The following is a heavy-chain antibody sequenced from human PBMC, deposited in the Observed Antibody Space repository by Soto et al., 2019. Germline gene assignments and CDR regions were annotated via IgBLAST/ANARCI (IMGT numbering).Heavy chain of an antibody. CDR2: ISNDGSNK. J-gene: IGHJ4*02. CDR1: GFSFSTYG. Sequence: GGSLRLSCAASGFSFSTYGMHWVRQAPGKGLEWVAFISNDGSNKYYADSVKGRFTISRDNSKNTLYLQMNSLRSEDTAVYYCARASGWYVSDYWGQGTLVTVSS. D-gene: IGHD6-19*01. V-gene: IGHV3-30*03. CDR3: ARASGWYVSDY.